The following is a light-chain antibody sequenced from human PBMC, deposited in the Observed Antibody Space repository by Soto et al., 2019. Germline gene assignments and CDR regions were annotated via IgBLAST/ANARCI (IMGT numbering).Light chain of an antibody. CDR2: GAS. CDR3: QQYASSPLT. Sequence: EIVLTQSPGTLSLSSGERATLSCRASPTVRSNYLAWYQQKLGQAPRLLIYGASSRATGIPDRFGGSGSGTDFTLTISILEPEDFAVYYCQQYASSPLTFGGGTKVEIK. J-gene: IGKJ4*01. CDR1: PTVRSNY. V-gene: IGKV3-20*01.